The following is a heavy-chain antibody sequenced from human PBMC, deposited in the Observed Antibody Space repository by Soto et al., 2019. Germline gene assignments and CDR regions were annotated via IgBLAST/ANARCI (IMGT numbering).Heavy chain of an antibody. Sequence: PSETLSLTCTVSGGSISSSSYYWGWIRQPPGKGLEWIGSIYYSGSTYYNPSLKSRVTISVDTSKNQFSLKLSSVTAADTAVYYCARQSAPYYYDSSGYYSNPKYYFDYWGQGTLVTVSS. V-gene: IGHV4-39*01. CDR3: ARQSAPYYYDSSGYYSNPKYYFDY. CDR2: IYYSGST. D-gene: IGHD3-22*01. CDR1: GGSISSSSYY. J-gene: IGHJ4*02.